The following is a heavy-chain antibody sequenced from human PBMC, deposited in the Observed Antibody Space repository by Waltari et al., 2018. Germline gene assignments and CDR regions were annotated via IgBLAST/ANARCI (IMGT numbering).Heavy chain of an antibody. V-gene: IGHV3-7*01. CDR3: ARGGSWAIDY. CDR1: GFTFSDYW. Sequence: EVRLVESGGGLVQPGGSLRLSCADSGFTFSDYWMSWVRQGPGQGRECVANIKQDGSEKSQVDRVKGRFTISRDNAKNSLYLQMNSRRAEDTAVYFCARGGSWAIDYWGQGTLVTVSS. D-gene: IGHD3-16*01. CDR2: IKQDGSEK. J-gene: IGHJ4*02.